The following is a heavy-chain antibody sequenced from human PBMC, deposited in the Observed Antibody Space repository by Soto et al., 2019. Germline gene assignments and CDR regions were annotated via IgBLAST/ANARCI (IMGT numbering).Heavy chain of an antibody. CDR2: IIPIFGTA. CDR1: GGTFSSYA. D-gene: IGHD2-15*01. CDR3: ATYCSGGSCYSADWFDP. Sequence: QVQLVQSGAEVKKPGSSVKVSCKASGGTFSSYAISWVRQAPGQGLEWMGGIIPIFGTANYAQKFQGRVTITAAEPTSPAYMELSSLRSEDTAVYYCATYCSGGSCYSADWFDPWGQGTLVTVSS. J-gene: IGHJ5*02. V-gene: IGHV1-69*12.